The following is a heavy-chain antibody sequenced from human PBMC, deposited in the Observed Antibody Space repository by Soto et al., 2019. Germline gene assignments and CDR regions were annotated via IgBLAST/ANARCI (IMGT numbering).Heavy chain of an antibody. CDR2: ISAYNGNT. CDR3: ARDFGKWEIAPFDY. CDR1: GYTFTSYG. D-gene: IGHD1-26*01. V-gene: IGHV1-18*01. J-gene: IGHJ4*02. Sequence: GASVKVSCKASGYTFTSYGISWVRQAPGQGLEWMGWISAYNGNTNYAQKLQGRVTMTTDTSTSTAYMELRSLRSDDTAVYYCARDFGKWEIAPFDYWGQGTLVTVSS.